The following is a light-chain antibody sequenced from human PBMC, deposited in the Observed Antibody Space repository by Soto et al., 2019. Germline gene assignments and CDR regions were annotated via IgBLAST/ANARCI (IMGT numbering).Light chain of an antibody. J-gene: IGKJ1*01. CDR3: QQYNNWAPRT. Sequence: ETVVTQSPATLSVSPGETATLSCRASESDRTNLAWYQQKPGQAPRLLIYGASNRATGIPARFSGSGSGTEFTLTISSLQSEDFAVYYCQQYNNWAPRTFGQGTKVEIK. V-gene: IGKV3-15*01. CDR1: ESDRTN. CDR2: GAS.